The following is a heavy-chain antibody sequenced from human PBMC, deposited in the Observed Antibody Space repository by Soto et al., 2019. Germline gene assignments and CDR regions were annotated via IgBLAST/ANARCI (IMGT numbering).Heavy chain of an antibody. CDR1: GGTINTYS. CDR2: IIPIFGAA. D-gene: IGHD3-22*01. V-gene: IGHV1-69*01. CDR3: ARSRSTGYSVFGVYLDY. J-gene: IGHJ4*02. Sequence: QVQLVQSGAEVKQPGSSVKVSCKASGGTINTYSMNWVRQAPGQGLEWMGGIIPIFGAANYEQKFQGRVMITSVESTITVYMEMSRLRSEDTAVYYCARSRSTGYSVFGVYLDYWGQGTLVTVTS.